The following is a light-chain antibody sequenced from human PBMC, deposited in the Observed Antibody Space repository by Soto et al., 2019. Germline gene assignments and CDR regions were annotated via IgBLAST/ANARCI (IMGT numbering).Light chain of an antibody. CDR2: ATS. CDR1: ERVSSN. Sequence: IVMTQSPATLSVSPGERATLSCRASERVSSNLAWYQQKPGQAPRLLLYATSTRAMGIPARFRGSGSGTEFTLTISXLQSEDFAVYYCHQYHNWPRTFGQGTKV. V-gene: IGKV3D-15*01. CDR3: HQYHNWPRT. J-gene: IGKJ1*01.